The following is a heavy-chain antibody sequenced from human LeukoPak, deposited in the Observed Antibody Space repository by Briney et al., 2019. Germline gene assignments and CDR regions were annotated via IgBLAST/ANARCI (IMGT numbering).Heavy chain of an antibody. CDR2: ISYDGSNK. J-gene: IGHJ4*02. CDR3: ASNSGSYQEGY. CDR1: GFTFSSYS. D-gene: IGHD1-26*01. Sequence: GGSLRLSCAASGFTFSSYSMNWVRQAPGKGLEWVAVISYDGSNKYYADSVKGRFTISRDNSKNTLYLQMNSLRAEDTAVYYCASNSGSYQEGYWGQGTLVTVSS. V-gene: IGHV3-30*03.